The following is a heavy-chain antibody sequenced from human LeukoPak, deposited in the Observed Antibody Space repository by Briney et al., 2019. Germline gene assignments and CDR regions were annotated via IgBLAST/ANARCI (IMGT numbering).Heavy chain of an antibody. V-gene: IGHV1-2*02. CDR2: INPNSGGT. CDR1: GYTFTGYY. Sequence: ASVKVSCKASGYTFTGYYMHWVRQAPGQGLEWMGWINPNSGGTNYAQKFQGRVTMTRDTSISTAYMELSRLRSDDTAVYYCARENYDSSGYSLYYFDYWGQGTLVTVSS. D-gene: IGHD3-22*01. CDR3: ARENYDSSGYSLYYFDY. J-gene: IGHJ4*02.